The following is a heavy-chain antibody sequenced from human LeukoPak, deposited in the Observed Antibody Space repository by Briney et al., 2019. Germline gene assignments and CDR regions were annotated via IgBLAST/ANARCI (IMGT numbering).Heavy chain of an antibody. D-gene: IGHD4-17*01. CDR2: IYYSGST. J-gene: IGHJ5*02. CDR3: ARESTTRWIDP. Sequence: PSETLSLTCNVSGGSVSSDNFYWSWIRQPPGKGLEWIGYIYYSGSTYYNPSLKSRVTISMDTSKSQFSLKLSSVTAADTAVYYCARESTTRWIDPWGQGTLVTVCS. CDR1: GGSVSSDNFY. V-gene: IGHV4-61*01.